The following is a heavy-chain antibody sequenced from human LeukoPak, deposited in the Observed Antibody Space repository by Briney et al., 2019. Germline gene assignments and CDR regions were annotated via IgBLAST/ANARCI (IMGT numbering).Heavy chain of an antibody. V-gene: IGHV3-23*01. D-gene: IGHD2-15*01. CDR3: AKEKRDIVVVNWFDP. J-gene: IGHJ5*02. Sequence: GGSLRLSCAASGFTFSSYGMHWVRQAPGKGLEWVSAISGSGGSTYYADSVKGRFTISRDNSKNTLYLQMNSLRAEDTAVYYCAKEKRDIVVVNWFDPWGQGTLVTVSS. CDR1: GFTFSSYG. CDR2: ISGSGGST.